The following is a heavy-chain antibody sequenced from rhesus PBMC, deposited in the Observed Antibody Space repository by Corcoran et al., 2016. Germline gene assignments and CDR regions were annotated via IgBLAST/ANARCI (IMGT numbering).Heavy chain of an antibody. D-gene: IGHD1-20*01. Sequence: QVQLQESGPGLVKPSETLALTCAVSGASITTNYWTWIHLPPGQGLEWIGYIYGNSGRTSYNPSLESRVTFFTDTSKSQFSLNLNSVTAADTAIYYCARMLAATKNSLDVWGRGVLVTVSS. J-gene: IGHJ5-2*02. V-gene: IGHV4-147*01. CDR3: ARMLAATKNSLDV. CDR2: IYGNSGRT. CDR1: GASITTNY.